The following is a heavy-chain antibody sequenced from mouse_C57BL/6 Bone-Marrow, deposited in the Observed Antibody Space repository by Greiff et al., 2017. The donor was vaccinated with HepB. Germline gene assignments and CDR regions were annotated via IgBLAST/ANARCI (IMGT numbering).Heavy chain of an antibody. CDR1: GFNIKNSY. CDR2: IDPANGNT. Sequence: VQLKQSVAELVRPGASVKLSCTASGFNIKNSYMHWVKQRPEQGLEWIGRIDPANGNTKYAPKFQGKATITADTSSNTAYLQLSSLTSEDTAIYYCAPSGYPFYYAMDYWGQGTSVTVSS. J-gene: IGHJ4*01. D-gene: IGHD3-2*02. V-gene: IGHV14-3*01. CDR3: APSGYPFYYAMDY.